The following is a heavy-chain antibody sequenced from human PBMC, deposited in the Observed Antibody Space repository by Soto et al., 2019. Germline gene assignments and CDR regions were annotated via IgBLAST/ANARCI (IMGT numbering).Heavy chain of an antibody. V-gene: IGHV3-48*03. CDR2: ISSSGSTI. CDR3: ARDFSGWSFDY. D-gene: IGHD6-19*01. J-gene: IGHJ4*02. CDR1: GFTFSSYE. Sequence: EVQLVESGGGLVQPGGSLRLSCAASGFTFSSYEMNWVRQAPGKGLEWVSYISSSGSTIYYADSVKGRFTISRDNAKNSLYLQMNSLRAEDTAVYYCARDFSGWSFDYWGQGTXVXXSS.